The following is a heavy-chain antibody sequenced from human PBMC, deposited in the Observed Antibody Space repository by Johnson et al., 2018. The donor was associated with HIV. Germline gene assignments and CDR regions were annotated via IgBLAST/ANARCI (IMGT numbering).Heavy chain of an antibody. CDR2: ISDDGTNT. Sequence: QVQLVESGGGVVQPGRSLRLSCAASGFTFSSYALHWVRQAPGKGLEWVTVISDDGTNTDYADAVKGRFTISRDNSKNTLYLQMNSLRAGDTAVYYCARDPEIAARADAFDIWGQGTMVTVSS. D-gene: IGHD6-6*01. CDR3: ARDPEIAARADAFDI. J-gene: IGHJ3*02. CDR1: GFTFSSYA. V-gene: IGHV3-30-3*01.